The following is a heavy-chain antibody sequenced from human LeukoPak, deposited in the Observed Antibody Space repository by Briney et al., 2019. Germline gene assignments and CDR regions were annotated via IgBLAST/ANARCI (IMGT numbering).Heavy chain of an antibody. V-gene: IGHV4-30-4*02. Sequence: SETLSLTCTVSGGSISSGDYYWSWIRQPPGKGLEWIGYIYYSGSTYYNPSLKSRVTISVDTSKNQFSLKVNSVTAADTAVYYCARTARSPEEVPAGIVFDYWGQGTLVTISS. D-gene: IGHD2-2*01. J-gene: IGHJ4*02. CDR1: GGSISSGDYY. CDR3: ARTARSPEEVPAGIVFDY. CDR2: IYYSGST.